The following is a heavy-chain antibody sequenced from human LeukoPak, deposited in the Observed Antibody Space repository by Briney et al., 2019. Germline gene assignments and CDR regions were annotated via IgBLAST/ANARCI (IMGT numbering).Heavy chain of an antibody. Sequence: ASVKVSCKASGGTFNSYGIIWVRQAPGQGLEWMGGIIPILGTANYAQKFQGRVTISADKSTSTAYMELSSLRSEDTAVYYCAKDQGSGSGSYSWGYFDYWGQGTLVTVSS. D-gene: IGHD3-10*01. J-gene: IGHJ4*02. CDR1: GGTFNSYG. V-gene: IGHV1-69*06. CDR2: IIPILGTA. CDR3: AKDQGSGSGSYSWGYFDY.